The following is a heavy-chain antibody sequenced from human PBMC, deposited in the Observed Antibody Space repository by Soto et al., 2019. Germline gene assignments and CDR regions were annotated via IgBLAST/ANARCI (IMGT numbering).Heavy chain of an antibody. CDR1: GGTFSSYA. D-gene: IGHD2-15*01. Sequence: SVKVSCKASGGTFSSYAISWVRQAPGQGLEWMGGIIPIFGTASYAQKFQGRVTITADESTSTAYMELSSLRSEDTAVYYCARDRSDLGYCSGGSCYSFDYWGQGTLVTVYS. J-gene: IGHJ4*02. V-gene: IGHV1-69*13. CDR3: ARDRSDLGYCSGGSCYSFDY. CDR2: IIPIFGTA.